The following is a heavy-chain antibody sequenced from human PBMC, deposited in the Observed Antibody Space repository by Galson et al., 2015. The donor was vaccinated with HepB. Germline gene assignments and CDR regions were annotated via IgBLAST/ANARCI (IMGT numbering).Heavy chain of an antibody. Sequence: SVKVCCKASGGTFRDYGISWVRQAPGQGLEWMGGIIPIFRSAKYAQRFQGRVTITVDASGTTAYLELRSLRSEDTAIYYCATCGGNCYSPDYWGQGTQVTVSS. CDR1: GGTFRDYG. J-gene: IGHJ4*02. CDR2: IIPIFRSA. CDR3: ATCGGNCYSPDY. V-gene: IGHV1-69*13. D-gene: IGHD2-21*01.